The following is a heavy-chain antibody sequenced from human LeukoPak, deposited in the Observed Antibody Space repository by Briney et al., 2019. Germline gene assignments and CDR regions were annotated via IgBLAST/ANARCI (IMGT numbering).Heavy chain of an antibody. J-gene: IGHJ4*02. CDR3: ARSPPHYYDSSGYPYYFDY. V-gene: IGHV4-39*07. D-gene: IGHD3-22*01. CDR2: IFYSGST. CDR1: GGSISSSSYY. Sequence: PSETLSLTCTVSGGSISSSSYYWGWIRQPPGKGLEWIGSIFYSGSTYYNPSLKSRVTISVDTSKNQFSLKLSSVTAADTAVYYCARSPPHYYDSSGYPYYFDYWGQGTLVTVSS.